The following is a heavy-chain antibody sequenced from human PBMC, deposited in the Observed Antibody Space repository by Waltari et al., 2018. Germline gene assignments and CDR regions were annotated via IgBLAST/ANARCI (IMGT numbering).Heavy chain of an antibody. CDR2: INRYGRT. J-gene: IGHJ4*02. V-gene: IGHV1-46*01. Sequence: QVQLVQSGAEVKKPGASVQVSCKTSGYSFTNYYIHWVRQAPGQGLEWMGIINRYGRTVYAQNFQGRVIMTSDTSTTTVYMGLSRLRSEDTAVYYCARDRECFTMNCHDESDFWGQGTRVTVSA. CDR3: ARDRECFTMNCHDESDF. CDR1: GYSFTNYY. D-gene: IGHD3-22*01.